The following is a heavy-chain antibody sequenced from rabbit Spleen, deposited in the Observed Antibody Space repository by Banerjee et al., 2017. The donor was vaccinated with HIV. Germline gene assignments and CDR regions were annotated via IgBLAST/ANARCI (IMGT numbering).Heavy chain of an antibody. CDR3: ARGSATMTMVITGYYLSL. J-gene: IGHJ4*01. CDR2: IYTGGSGSI. V-gene: IGHV1S45*01. Sequence: QEQLVESGGGLVQPGGSLTLTCTASGFSLSSSYYMCWVRQAPGKGLEWIACIYTGGSGSIAYASWAKGRFTISKTSSTTVTLQLNSLTAADTATYFCARGSATMTMVITGYYLSLWGPGTLVTVS. D-gene: IGHD2-1*01. CDR1: GFSLSSSYY.